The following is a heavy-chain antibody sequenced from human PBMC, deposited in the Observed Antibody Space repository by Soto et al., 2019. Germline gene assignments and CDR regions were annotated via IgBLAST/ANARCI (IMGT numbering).Heavy chain of an antibody. CDR2: ISGSGGSA. CDR3: AKTPYSSSEYYYYGMDV. J-gene: IGHJ6*02. V-gene: IGHV3-23*01. Sequence: PGGSLRLSCAASGFTFSSYAMSWVRQAPGKGLEWVSAISGSGGSAYYADSVKGRFTISRDNSKNTLYLQMNSLRAEDTAVYYCAKTPYSSSEYYYYGMDVWGQGTTVTVSS. D-gene: IGHD6-6*01. CDR1: GFTFSSYA.